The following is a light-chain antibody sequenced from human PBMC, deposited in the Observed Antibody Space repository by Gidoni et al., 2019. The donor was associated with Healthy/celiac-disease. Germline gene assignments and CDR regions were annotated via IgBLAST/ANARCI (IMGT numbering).Light chain of an antibody. CDR3: AAWDDSLSGPAV. CDR1: SSNIGSND. CDR2: RNN. J-gene: IGLJ3*02. V-gene: IGLV1-47*01. Sequence: QSVLTQPPSASVTPGQRVTISCSGSSSNIGSNDEYWDQQLPGTAPKLLIYRNNQRPSGVPDRFSGSKSGTSASLAISGLRSEDEADYYCAAWDDSLSGPAVFGGGTKLTVL.